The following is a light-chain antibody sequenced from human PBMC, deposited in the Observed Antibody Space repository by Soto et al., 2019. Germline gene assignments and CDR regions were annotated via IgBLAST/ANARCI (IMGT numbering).Light chain of an antibody. CDR1: SSDVGGYNH. J-gene: IGLJ3*02. V-gene: IGLV2-14*01. CDR3: CSYTSRSIWV. CDR2: EVR. Sequence: QSVLTQPASVSGSPGQSITISCTGTSSDVGGYNHVSWYQQHPGKAPKLIIYEVRNRPSGVSNRLSGSKSGNTASLTISGLQADDEADYYCCSYTSRSIWVFGGGTKVTVL.